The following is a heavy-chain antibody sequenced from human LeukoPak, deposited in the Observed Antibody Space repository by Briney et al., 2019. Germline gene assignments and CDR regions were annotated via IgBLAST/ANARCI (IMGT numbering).Heavy chain of an antibody. D-gene: IGHD3-3*02. CDR3: SKAGGRSDGTSYSHLYYMDV. J-gene: IGHJ6*03. CDR1: GFTFNKYA. V-gene: IGHV3-23*01. CDR2: ISGRSASI. Sequence: GGSLRLSCAASGFTFNKYAIIWVRQAPGKGLEWVSAISGRSASIYYADSVKGRFTISRDNSRDTAFLQMDSLSVDDTAVYYCSKAGGRSDGTSYSHLYYMDVWGKGTTVTVSS.